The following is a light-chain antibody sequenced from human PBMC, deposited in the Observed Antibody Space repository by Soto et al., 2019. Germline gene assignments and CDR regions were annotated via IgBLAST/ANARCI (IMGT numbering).Light chain of an antibody. CDR2: GAS. J-gene: IGKJ4*01. Sequence: EIVMTQSPATLSVSPGERAPLSCRASQSVSSDLAWYQQKPGQAPRLLIYGASTRATGIPARFSGSGSGTEFTLILCSLQSEDFAVYYCQQYNSWPPLTFGGGTKVEIK. CDR3: QQYNSWPPLT. V-gene: IGKV3-15*01. CDR1: QSVSSD.